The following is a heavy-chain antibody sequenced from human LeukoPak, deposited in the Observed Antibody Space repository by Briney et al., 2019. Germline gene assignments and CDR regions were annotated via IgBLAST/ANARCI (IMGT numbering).Heavy chain of an antibody. CDR3: ARDHGYSSSWGALPFDY. J-gene: IGHJ4*02. CDR1: GGTFTSYA. D-gene: IGHD6-13*01. CDR2: IIPIFGTA. Sequence: SGKVSCKASGGTFTSYAISWVRKPHGQGLEWMGGIIPIFGTANYDQQFQGRVTITADKSTSTAYMELSSLRSEDTAVYYCARDHGYSSSWGALPFDYWGQGTLVTVSS. V-gene: IGHV1-69*06.